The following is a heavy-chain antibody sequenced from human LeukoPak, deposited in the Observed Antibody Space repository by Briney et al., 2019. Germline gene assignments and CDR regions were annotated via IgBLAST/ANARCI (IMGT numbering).Heavy chain of an antibody. J-gene: IGHJ4*02. CDR2: INPNSGGT. CDR3: ARGYRYCSSTSCYTIDY. V-gene: IGHV1-2*02. CDR1: GYIFTSYG. Sequence: ASVKVSCKASGYIFTSYGISWVRQAPGQGLEWMGWINPNSGGTNYAQKFQGRVTMTRDTSISTAYMELSRLRSDDTAVYYCARGYRYCSSTSCYTIDYWGQGTLVTVSS. D-gene: IGHD2-2*02.